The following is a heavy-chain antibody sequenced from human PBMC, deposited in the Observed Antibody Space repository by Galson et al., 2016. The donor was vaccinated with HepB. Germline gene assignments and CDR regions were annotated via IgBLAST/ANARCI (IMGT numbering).Heavy chain of an antibody. D-gene: IGHD3-10*01. CDR2: IYYSGST. CDR1: GGSISSYY. CDR3: ARTPSRGGMDV. Sequence: SETLSLTCTVSGGSISSYYWSWIRQPPGKGLEWIGYIYYSGSTNYNPPLKSRVTISVDTSNNQFPLNRTSVTTADTAVYYCARTPSRGGMDVWGQGTTVTVSS. V-gene: IGHV4-59*01. J-gene: IGHJ6*02.